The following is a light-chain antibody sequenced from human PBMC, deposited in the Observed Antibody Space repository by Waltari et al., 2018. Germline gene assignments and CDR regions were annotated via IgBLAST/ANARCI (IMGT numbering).Light chain of an antibody. Sequence: IVLTQSSATLTLSPGERATLSCRASQSVSSYLAWYQQKPGKAPRLLIYDASSRASGIPSRFSGSGSGTDFTLTISSLEPEDFAVYYCQQRSNWPPTFGQGTKLEIK. CDR1: QSVSSY. CDR2: DAS. J-gene: IGKJ2*01. V-gene: IGKV3-11*01. CDR3: QQRSNWPPT.